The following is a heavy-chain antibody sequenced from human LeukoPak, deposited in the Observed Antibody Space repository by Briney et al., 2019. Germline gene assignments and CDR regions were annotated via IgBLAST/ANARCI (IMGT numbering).Heavy chain of an antibody. D-gene: IGHD3-22*01. V-gene: IGHV3-48*01. CDR3: ARDRYYDSSGYYPY. CDR2: ISTSGTTI. Sequence: GGSLRLSCAASGFTFRSYGLNWVRQAPGKGLEWISYISTSGTTIYYADSVKGRFTISRDNAKNSLYLQMNSPRAEDTAVYYCARDRYYDSSGYYPYWGQGTLVTVSS. J-gene: IGHJ1*01. CDR1: GFTFRSYG.